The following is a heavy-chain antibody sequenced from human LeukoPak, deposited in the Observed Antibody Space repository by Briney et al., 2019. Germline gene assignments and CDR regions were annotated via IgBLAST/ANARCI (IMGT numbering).Heavy chain of an antibody. CDR3: ARESYSYGYGY. J-gene: IGHJ4*02. CDR1: GGSISSGGYY. Sequence: SETLSLTCTVSGGSISSGGYYWSWIRQHPGKGLEWIGYIYYSGSTYYNPSLKSRVTISVDTSKNQFSLKLSSVTAANTAVYYCARESYSYGYGYWGQGTLVTVSS. V-gene: IGHV4-31*03. CDR2: IYYSGST. D-gene: IGHD5-18*01.